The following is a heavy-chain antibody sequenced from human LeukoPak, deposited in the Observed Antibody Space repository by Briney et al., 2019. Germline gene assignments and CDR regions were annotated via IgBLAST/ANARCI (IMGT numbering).Heavy chain of an antibody. CDR2: IYHSGST. V-gene: IGHV4-38-2*02. CDR1: GYSISSGYY. CDR3: ARLYGNYQNYFDY. D-gene: IGHD1-7*01. Sequence: SETLSLTCTVFGYSISSGYYWGWIRQPPGKGLEWIGSIYHSGSTYYNPSLKSRVTISVDTSKNQFSLKLRSVTAADTAVYYCARLYGNYQNYFDYWGQGTLVTVSS. J-gene: IGHJ4*02.